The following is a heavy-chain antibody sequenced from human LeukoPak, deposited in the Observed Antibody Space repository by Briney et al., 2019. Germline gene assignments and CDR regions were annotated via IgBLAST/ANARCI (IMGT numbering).Heavy chain of an antibody. Sequence: GGSLRLSCVASGFTFSTYGMSWVRQAPGKGLEWVSAISGSGGSTYYADSVKGRFTISRDNSKNTLYLQMNSLRAEDTAVYYCAKDRMVRGVIGVWGKGTTVTISS. CDR2: ISGSGGST. J-gene: IGHJ6*04. CDR1: GFTFSTYG. D-gene: IGHD3-10*01. V-gene: IGHV3-23*01. CDR3: AKDRMVRGVIGV.